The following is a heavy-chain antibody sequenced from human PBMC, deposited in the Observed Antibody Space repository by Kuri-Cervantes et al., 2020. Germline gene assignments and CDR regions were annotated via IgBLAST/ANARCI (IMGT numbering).Heavy chain of an antibody. CDR3: AKSNGWEFDYYYYGMDV. Sequence: LSLTCAASGLTFSSYGMHWVRQAPGKGLEYVAVISYDGSNKYYADSVKGRFTISRDNSKNTVYLQMNSLRPEDTAVYFCAKSNGWEFDYYYYGMDVWGQGTTVTVSS. CDR2: ISYDGSNK. CDR1: GLTFSSYG. V-gene: IGHV3-30*18. D-gene: IGHD1-26*01. J-gene: IGHJ6*02.